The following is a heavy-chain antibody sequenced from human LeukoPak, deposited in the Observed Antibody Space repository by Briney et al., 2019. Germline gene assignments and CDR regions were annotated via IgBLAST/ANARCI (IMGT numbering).Heavy chain of an antibody. CDR1: GSTFSSYA. D-gene: IGHD3-22*01. CDR2: ISGSGGST. J-gene: IGHJ3*02. Sequence: PGGSLRLSCAASGSTFSSYAMSWVRQAPGKGLEWVSAISGSGGSTYYADSVKGRFTISRDNSKNTLYLQMNSLRAEDTAVYYCAKSRPMYYYDSSGYSNDAFDIWGQGTMVTVSS. V-gene: IGHV3-23*01. CDR3: AKSRPMYYYDSSGYSNDAFDI.